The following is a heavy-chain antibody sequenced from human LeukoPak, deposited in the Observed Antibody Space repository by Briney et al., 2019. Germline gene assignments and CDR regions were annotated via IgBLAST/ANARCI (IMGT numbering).Heavy chain of an antibody. Sequence: PGRSLRLSCAASGLTFDDYAMHWVRQAPGNGLEWVSVISWNSGSIGYADSVKGRFTISRDNAKNSLYLQMNSLRAEDTALYYCAKDSIAAANYYYYGMDVWGQGTTVTVSS. CDR1: GLTFDDYA. J-gene: IGHJ6*02. CDR2: ISWNSGSI. CDR3: AKDSIAAANYYYYGMDV. V-gene: IGHV3-9*01. D-gene: IGHD6-13*01.